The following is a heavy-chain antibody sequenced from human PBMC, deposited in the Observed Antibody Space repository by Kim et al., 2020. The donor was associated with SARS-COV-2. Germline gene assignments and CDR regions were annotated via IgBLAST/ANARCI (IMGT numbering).Heavy chain of an antibody. V-gene: IGHV4-34*13. CDR3: ARGRGSGSYFNGY. D-gene: IGHD3-10*01. Sequence: NPALKSRVTISVDTSQNQFSLRMTSMTDADTGVYYCARGRGSGSYFNGYWGQGTLVTVSS. J-gene: IGHJ4*02.